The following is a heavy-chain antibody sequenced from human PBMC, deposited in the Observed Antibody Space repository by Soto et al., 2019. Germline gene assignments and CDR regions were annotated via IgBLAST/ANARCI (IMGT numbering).Heavy chain of an antibody. V-gene: IGHV5-51*01. CDR1: GYSFTVYW. CDR3: ARGPRGYSDY. Sequence: GESLKISCTGSGYSFTVYWIGWVRQMPGKGLEWMGSTYPGDSDTRYSPSFQGRVTMTRDTSISTAYMELSRLRSDDSAVYYCARGPRGYSDYWGQGTQVTVSS. J-gene: IGHJ4*02. D-gene: IGHD2-2*03. CDR2: TYPGDSDT.